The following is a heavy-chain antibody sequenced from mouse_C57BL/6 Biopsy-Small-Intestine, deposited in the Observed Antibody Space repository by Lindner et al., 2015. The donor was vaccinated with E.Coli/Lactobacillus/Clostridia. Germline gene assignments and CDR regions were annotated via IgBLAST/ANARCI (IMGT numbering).Heavy chain of an antibody. J-gene: IGHJ4*01. V-gene: IGHV3-4*01. CDR2: IRSSGST. D-gene: IGHD2-3*01. CDR3: ARDDGYYGAMDY. Sequence: VQLQESGPGLVKLFRQCPSPALSLATLSLMGITGGTGSGRSRGIKLEWIGCIRSSGSTDSNPSLKSRISITRDTSKNQLFLQLSSVTTEDIATYYCARDDGYYGAMDYWGQGTSVTVSS. CDR1: ATLSLMGITG.